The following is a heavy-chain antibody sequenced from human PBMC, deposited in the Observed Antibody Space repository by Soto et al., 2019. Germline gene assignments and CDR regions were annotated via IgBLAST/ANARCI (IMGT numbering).Heavy chain of an antibody. CDR2: ISPYNGNT. CDR3: ARDQTKWLTDAFDI. J-gene: IGHJ3*02. D-gene: IGHD5-12*01. CDR1: GYTFISYG. Sequence: HVQLVQSGAEVKKPGASLKVSCKASGYTFISYGVSWVRQAPGQGLEWLGWISPYNGNTNYAQKFQGRITMTTDTSTRTVYMDLRSLRTDDTAVYYCARDQTKWLTDAFDIWGQGTMVGVSS. V-gene: IGHV1-18*01.